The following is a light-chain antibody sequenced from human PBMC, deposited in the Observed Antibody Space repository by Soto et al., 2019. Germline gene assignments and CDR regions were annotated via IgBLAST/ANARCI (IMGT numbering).Light chain of an antibody. CDR1: QTGSTS. CDR3: QRSGGSVS. Sequence: EIVLTQSPGTLSLSPGERATLCCRASQTGSTSLSLYQQKPGQPPRLLIYAETFRATGIPDRLSGSGSGTEFTLTINRMEPEDFAVYYCQRSGGSVSFGGGTKVDI. J-gene: IGKJ4*01. CDR2: AET. V-gene: IGKV3-20*01.